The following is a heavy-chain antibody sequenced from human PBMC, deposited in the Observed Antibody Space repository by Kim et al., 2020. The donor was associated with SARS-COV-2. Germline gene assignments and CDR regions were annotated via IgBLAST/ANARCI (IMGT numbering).Heavy chain of an antibody. CDR1: GYSFTSYW. D-gene: IGHD3-22*01. CDR2: IYPGDSDT. V-gene: IGHV5-51*01. CDR3: ARRNYYDSSGYYYGDAFDI. J-gene: IGHJ3*02. Sequence: GESLKISCKGSGYSFTSYWIGWVRQMPGKGLEWMGIIYPGDSDTRYSPSFQGQVTISADKSISTAYLQWSSLKASDTAMYYCARRNYYDSSGYYYGDAFDIWGQGTMVTVSS.